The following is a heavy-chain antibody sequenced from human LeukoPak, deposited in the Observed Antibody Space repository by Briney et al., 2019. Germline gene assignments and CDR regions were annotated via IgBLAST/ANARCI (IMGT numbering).Heavy chain of an antibody. V-gene: IGHV4-30-4*08. CDR2: IYYSGST. CDR1: GGSISGGDYY. CDR3: ARGPPNDY. J-gene: IGHJ4*02. Sequence: PSQTLSLTCTVSGGSISGGDYYWSWIRQPPGKGLEWIGHIYYSGSTYYNPSLKSRVTMSVDTSKNQFSLKLSSVTAADTAVYYWARGPPNDYWGQGTLVTVSS.